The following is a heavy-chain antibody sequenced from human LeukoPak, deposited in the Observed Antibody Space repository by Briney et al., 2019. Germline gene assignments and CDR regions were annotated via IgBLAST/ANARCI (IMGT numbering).Heavy chain of an antibody. CDR2: ISGSGGST. J-gene: IGHJ4*02. CDR3: AKDRASYYYDSSGPV. CDR1: GFTFSSYA. V-gene: IGHV3-23*01. D-gene: IGHD3-22*01. Sequence: GGSLSLSCAASGFTFSSYAMSWVRQAPGKGLEWDSAISGSGGSTYYADSVKVRFTISRDNSKNTLYLQMNSLRAEDTAVYYCAKDRASYYYDSSGPVWGQGTIVTVSS.